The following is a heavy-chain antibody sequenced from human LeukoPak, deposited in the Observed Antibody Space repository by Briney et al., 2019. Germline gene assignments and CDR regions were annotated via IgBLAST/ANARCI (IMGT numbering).Heavy chain of an antibody. CDR1: GGSVSSTTYF. J-gene: IGHJ4*02. D-gene: IGHD3-10*01. CDR2: INYSGST. V-gene: IGHV4-39*01. Sequence: SETLSLTCAVSGGSVSSTTYFWSWIRQPPGKGLEWIASINYSGSTYYNPSLKSRVTISVDTSENQFSLKLSSVTAADTAVYYCARYVVYGSGKYYFDYWGQGTLVTVSS. CDR3: ARYVVYGSGKYYFDY.